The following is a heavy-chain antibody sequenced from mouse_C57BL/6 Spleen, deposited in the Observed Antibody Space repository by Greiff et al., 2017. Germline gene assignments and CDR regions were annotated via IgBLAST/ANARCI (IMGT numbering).Heavy chain of an antibody. J-gene: IGHJ4*01. CDR3: ARSLRGYYGSSWDYAMGG. CDR2: IDPANGNT. CDR1: GFNIKNTY. D-gene: IGHD1-1*01. V-gene: IGHV14-3*01. Sequence: VQLQQSVAELVRPGASVKLSCTASGFNIKNTYMHWVKQRPEQGLEWIGRIDPANGNTKYAPKFQGKATITADTSSNTAYLQLSSLTSEDTAIYYCARSLRGYYGSSWDYAMGGGGQGTSVTVAS.